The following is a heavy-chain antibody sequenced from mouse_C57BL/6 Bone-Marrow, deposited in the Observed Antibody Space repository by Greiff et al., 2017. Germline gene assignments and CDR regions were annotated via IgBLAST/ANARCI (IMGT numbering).Heavy chain of an antibody. V-gene: IGHV1-55*01. Sequence: VQLQQPGAELVKPGASVKMSCTASGYTFTSYWITWVKQRPGQGLVWIGDIYPGSGSTNYNETFKSKATLTVDTSSSTAYMQLSSLTSEDSAVYYCARSGFITTGVASYYAMDYWGQGTSVTVSS. CDR2: IYPGSGST. CDR1: GYTFTSYW. CDR3: ARSGFITTGVASYYAMDY. D-gene: IGHD1-1*01. J-gene: IGHJ4*01.